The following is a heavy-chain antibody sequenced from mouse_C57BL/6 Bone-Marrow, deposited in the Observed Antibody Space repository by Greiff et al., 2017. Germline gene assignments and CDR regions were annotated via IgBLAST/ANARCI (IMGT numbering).Heavy chain of an antibody. CDR3: ARGGGYDEDAMDY. CDR1: GYTFTSYW. D-gene: IGHD2-2*01. V-gene: IGHV1-72*01. J-gene: IGHJ4*01. Sequence: QVHVKQPGAELVKPGASVKLSCKASGYTFTSYWMHWVKQRPGRGLEGIGRIDPNSGGTKYNEKFKGKATLTVDKPSSTAYMQLSSLTSEDSAVYYCARGGGYDEDAMDYWGQGTSVTVSS. CDR2: IDPNSGGT.